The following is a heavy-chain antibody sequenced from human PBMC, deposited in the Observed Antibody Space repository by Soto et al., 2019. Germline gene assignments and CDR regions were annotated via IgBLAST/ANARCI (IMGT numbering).Heavy chain of an antibody. V-gene: IGHV3-33*01. CDR1: GFTFSSYG. CDR3: ARAGYDFWSGYYGYYYYGTDV. D-gene: IGHD3-3*01. J-gene: IGHJ6*02. CDR2: IWYDGSNK. Sequence: GGSLRLSCAASGFTFSSYGMHWVRQAPGKGLEWVAVIWYDGSNKYYADSVKGRFTISRDNSKNTLYLQMNSLRAEDTAVYYCARAGYDFWSGYYGYYYYGTDVWGQGTTVTVSS.